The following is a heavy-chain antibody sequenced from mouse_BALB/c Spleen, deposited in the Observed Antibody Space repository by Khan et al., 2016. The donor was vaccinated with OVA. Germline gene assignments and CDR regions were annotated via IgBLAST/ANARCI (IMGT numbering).Heavy chain of an antibody. Sequence: EVELVESGGGLVKPGGSLKLSCEVSGFAFNSYDMSWVRQTPEKRLEWVATISSTGTYTYYPDSVKGRFTISRDTARNTLHLQMSSLRSEDTALYYCTRPSYYGNPWFTYWGQGTLVTVSA. CDR3: TRPSYYGNPWFTY. CDR1: GFAFNSYD. CDR2: ISSTGTYT. J-gene: IGHJ3*01. D-gene: IGHD2-10*01. V-gene: IGHV5-9*02.